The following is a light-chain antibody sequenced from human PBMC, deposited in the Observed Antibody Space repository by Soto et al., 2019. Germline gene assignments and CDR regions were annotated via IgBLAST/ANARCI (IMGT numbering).Light chain of an antibody. CDR3: QQYGGSPRLT. V-gene: IGKV3-20*01. CDR1: QSVSSNY. CDR2: GAS. J-gene: IGKJ4*01. Sequence: EIVLTQSPGTLSLSPGERATLSCRASQSVSSNYFAWYQQKPGQAPRLLIYGASSRATGIPDRFSGSGSGTDFTLTISRLEPEDFAVYYCQQYGGSPRLTFGGGTKVKIK.